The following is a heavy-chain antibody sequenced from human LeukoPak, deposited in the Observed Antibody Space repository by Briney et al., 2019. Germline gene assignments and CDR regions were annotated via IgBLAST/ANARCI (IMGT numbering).Heavy chain of an antibody. CDR3: ARDRAKYCGGDCYSGIDY. J-gene: IGHJ4*02. D-gene: IGHD2-21*02. CDR1: GFTFSSYW. Sequence: GGSLRLSCAASGFTFSSYWMSWVRQAPGKGLEWVANIKQDGSEKYYVDSVKGRFTNSRDNAKNSLYLQMNSLRAEDTAVYYCARDRAKYCGGDCYSGIDYWGQGTLVTVSS. CDR2: IKQDGSEK. V-gene: IGHV3-7*01.